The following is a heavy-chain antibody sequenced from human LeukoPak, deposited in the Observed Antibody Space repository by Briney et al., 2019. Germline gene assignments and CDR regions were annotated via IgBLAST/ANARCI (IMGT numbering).Heavy chain of an antibody. J-gene: IGHJ5*02. CDR3: ATYRQVLLPFKS. D-gene: IGHD2-8*02. CDR2: IFPSGGEI. CDR1: GFTFSTFA. Sequence: GGSLRLSCAASGFTFSTFAMIWVRQPPGKGLEWVSSIFPSGGEIHYADSVRGRFTISRDNSKSTLSLQMNSLRAEDTAIYYCATYRQVLLPFKSWGQGTLVTVSS. V-gene: IGHV3-23*01.